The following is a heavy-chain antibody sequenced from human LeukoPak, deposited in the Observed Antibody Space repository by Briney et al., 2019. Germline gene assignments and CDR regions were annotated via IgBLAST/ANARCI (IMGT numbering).Heavy chain of an antibody. Sequence: GGSLRLSCAASGFTFSSYSMNWVRQAPGKGLEWVSSISSSSSYIYYADSVKGRFTISRDNAKNSLYLQMNSLRAEDTAVYYCARPSSFGVVIAHFDYWGQGTLVTVSS. J-gene: IGHJ4*02. CDR3: ARPSSFGVVIAHFDY. CDR2: ISSSSSYI. D-gene: IGHD3-3*01. CDR1: GFTFSSYS. V-gene: IGHV3-21*01.